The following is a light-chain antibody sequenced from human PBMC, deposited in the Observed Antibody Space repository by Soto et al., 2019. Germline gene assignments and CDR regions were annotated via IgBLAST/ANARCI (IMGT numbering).Light chain of an antibody. CDR1: QSVTTN. Sequence: EIVMTQSPATLSVSPGERATLSCRASQSVTTNLAWYQQKPGQAPRLLIYGASTRATGFPARFSGSGSGTEFTLTISSVQSEDFAVYYCQHYNGWPPYTFGQGTKVDIK. CDR3: QHYNGWPPYT. CDR2: GAS. J-gene: IGKJ2*01. V-gene: IGKV3-15*01.